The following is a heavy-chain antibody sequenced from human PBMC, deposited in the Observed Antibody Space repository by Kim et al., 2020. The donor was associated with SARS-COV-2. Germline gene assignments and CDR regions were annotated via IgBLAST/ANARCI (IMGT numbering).Heavy chain of an antibody. Sequence: GGSLRLSCAASAFTFSSYGMHWVRQAPGKGLEWVTVISFDGKNKYYANSVKGRFTISRDNSKNTLYLQMNSLRAEDTAVYYCARDQVWSGGELDYWGQGTLVTVSS. D-gene: IGHD1-26*01. V-gene: IGHV3-33*05. CDR2: ISFDGKNK. CDR3: ARDQVWSGGELDY. CDR1: AFTFSSYG. J-gene: IGHJ4*02.